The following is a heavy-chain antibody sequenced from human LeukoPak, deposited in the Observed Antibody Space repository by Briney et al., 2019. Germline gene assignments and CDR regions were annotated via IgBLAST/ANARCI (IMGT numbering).Heavy chain of an antibody. CDR1: GGSISSYY. D-gene: IGHD3-22*01. V-gene: IGHV4-59*08. Sequence: SETLSLTCTVSGGSISSYYWSWVRQPPGKGLEWIGSMYYSGSTNYKPSLKSRVTISVDTSKNQFSLKLSSVTAADTAVYYCARHAYYYDRSGSYEAFDSWGQGTMVSVSS. CDR2: MYYSGST. J-gene: IGHJ3*02. CDR3: ARHAYYYDRSGSYEAFDS.